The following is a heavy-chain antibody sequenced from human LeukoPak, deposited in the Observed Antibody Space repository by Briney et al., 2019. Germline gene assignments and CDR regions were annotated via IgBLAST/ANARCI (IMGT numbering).Heavy chain of an antibody. CDR2: ITSDGNDK. CDR1: GFIFRSYI. J-gene: IGHJ4*02. Sequence: PGRSLRLSCAASGFIFRSYIMHWVRQAPGKGLEWVAVITSDGNDKYYADAVKGRFTISRDNSKNTLYLQMNSLRAEDTAVYYCAKAIPGRWDDGSRSTDYFESWGQGTLVTVSS. V-gene: IGHV3-30-3*01. CDR3: AKAIPGRWDDGSRSTDYFES. D-gene: IGHD3-16*02.